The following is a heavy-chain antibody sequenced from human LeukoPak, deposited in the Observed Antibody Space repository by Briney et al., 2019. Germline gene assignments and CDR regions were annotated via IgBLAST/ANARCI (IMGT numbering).Heavy chain of an antibody. CDR2: IKQDGSEK. Sequence: GGSLRLSCAASGFTFSGYWMTWVRQAPGKGLEWVANIKQDGSEKYYVDSVRGRFTISRDNTENSLYLQMNSLRAEDTAVYYCARGYYYHTSGYWGIDYWGQGTLVTVSS. V-gene: IGHV3-7*01. D-gene: IGHD3-22*01. CDR3: ARGYYYHTSGYWGIDY. CDR1: GFTFSGYW. J-gene: IGHJ4*02.